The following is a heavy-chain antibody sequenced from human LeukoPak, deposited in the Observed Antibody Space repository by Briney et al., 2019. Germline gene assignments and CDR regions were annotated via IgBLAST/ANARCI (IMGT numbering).Heavy chain of an antibody. Sequence: PGGSLRLSCAASGFTFRSYAMSWVRQAPGKGLEWVSVISDSGGVTFYADSVKGRFTISRGNSKNIVYMQMNSLRAEDTALYYCAKGGQSSGRFDSWGKGTLVTVSS. J-gene: IGHJ5*01. D-gene: IGHD2-15*01. V-gene: IGHV3-23*01. CDR2: ISDSGGVT. CDR1: GFTFRSYA. CDR3: AKGGQSSGRFDS.